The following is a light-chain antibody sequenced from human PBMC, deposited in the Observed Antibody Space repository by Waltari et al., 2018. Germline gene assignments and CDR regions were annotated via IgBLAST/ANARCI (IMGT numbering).Light chain of an antibody. J-gene: IGLJ2*01. CDR2: EDT. CDR1: GLGNKY. V-gene: IGLV3-1*01. Sequence: SYELTQAPSVSVSPGQTATITCSGAGLGNKYTSWYQHKPGQSPVLVIYEDTTRPSGIPLRFSGSNSGNTAVLTISDTQTVDEADYYCQAWGSRTVVFGGGTKLTVL. CDR3: QAWGSRTVV.